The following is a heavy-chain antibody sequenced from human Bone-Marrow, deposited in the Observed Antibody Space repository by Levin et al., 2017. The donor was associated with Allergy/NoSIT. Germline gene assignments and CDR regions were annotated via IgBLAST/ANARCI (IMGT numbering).Heavy chain of an antibody. CDR1: GGSFSNYY. Sequence: ASQTLSLTCAVYGGSFSNYYWTWIRQPPGKVLEWIGEIHHSGGTNYNPSLKSRVSMSVDTSKNQFSLKLSPATAADTAVYYCARGPPITTVVTWYFDLWGRGTPVTVSS. J-gene: IGHJ2*01. CDR3: ARGPPITTVVTWYFDL. CDR2: IHHSGGT. D-gene: IGHD4-23*01. V-gene: IGHV4-34*01.